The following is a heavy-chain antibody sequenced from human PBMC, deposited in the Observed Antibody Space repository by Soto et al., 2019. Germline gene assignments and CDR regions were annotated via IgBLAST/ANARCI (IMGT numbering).Heavy chain of an antibody. V-gene: IGHV1-69*12. CDR2: IIPIFGTA. CDR1: GGTFSSYA. D-gene: IGHD3-9*01. CDR3: AMRYFDWLSSYYYYYYGMDV. Sequence: QVQLVQSGAEVKKPGSSVKVSCKASGGTFSSYAISWVRQAPGQGLEWMGGIIPIFGTANYAQKFQGRVTMTADESTSTAYMELSSLRSEDTAVYYCAMRYFDWLSSYYYYYYGMDVWGQGTTVTVSS. J-gene: IGHJ6*02.